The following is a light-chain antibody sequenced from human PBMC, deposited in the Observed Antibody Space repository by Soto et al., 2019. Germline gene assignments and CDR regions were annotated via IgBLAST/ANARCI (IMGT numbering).Light chain of an antibody. V-gene: IGKV1-39*01. CDR1: QSISIY. J-gene: IGKJ2*01. CDR3: QQIYSIPRT. CDR2: AAS. Sequence: DIQMTQSPSSLSASLGDRVTITCRASQSISIYLSWYQQKPGKPPKLLIYAASSLQSGVPSRFSGSASGTDFPLTISSLQPEDFATYYCQQIYSIPRTFGQGT.